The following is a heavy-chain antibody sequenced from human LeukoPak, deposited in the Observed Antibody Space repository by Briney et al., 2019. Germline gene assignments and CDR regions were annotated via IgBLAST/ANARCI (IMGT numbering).Heavy chain of an antibody. D-gene: IGHD6-19*01. CDR1: GFNFSSYA. J-gene: IGHJ4*02. Sequence: TGGSLRLSCAASGFNFSSYAMTWLPQTPGKGLEWVSGISSGGGSTYYADSMKGRFTISRDNSENTLYLQMNSLRAEDTAVYYCAKVLSSGGHWFDYWGQGSLVTVSS. CDR2: ISSGGGST. V-gene: IGHV3-23*01. CDR3: AKVLSSGGHWFDY.